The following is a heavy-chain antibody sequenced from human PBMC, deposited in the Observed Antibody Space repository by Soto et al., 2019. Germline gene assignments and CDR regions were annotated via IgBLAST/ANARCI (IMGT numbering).Heavy chain of an antibody. J-gene: IGHJ4*02. V-gene: IGHV4-4*07. Sequence: QVQLQESGPGLVKPSETLSLTCTVSGASISDYYWSWIRQPAGKGLECIGRIYASGNTNYNPSLTRRVTMSVDTAKNQFSLTLNSVTAADPAVYYCARESRSALGTVEHWGRGTLVTVSS. CDR1: GASISDYY. CDR2: IYASGNT. D-gene: IGHD6-13*01. CDR3: ARESRSALGTVEH.